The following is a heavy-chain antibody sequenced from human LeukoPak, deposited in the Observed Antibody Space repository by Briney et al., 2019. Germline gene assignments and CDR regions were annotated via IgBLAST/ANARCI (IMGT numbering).Heavy chain of an antibody. CDR3: AREGDTAMVYGRYYFDY. CDR2: INKDGGQK. CDR1: GFTFSSYS. J-gene: IGHJ4*02. V-gene: IGHV3-7*01. Sequence: PGGSLRLSYAASGFTFSSYSMNWVRRAPGKGLEWVANINKDGGQKYYVDSVKGRFTISRDNAKNSLYLQMNSLRAEDTAVYYCAREGDTAMVYGRYYFDYWGQGTLVTVSS. D-gene: IGHD5-18*01.